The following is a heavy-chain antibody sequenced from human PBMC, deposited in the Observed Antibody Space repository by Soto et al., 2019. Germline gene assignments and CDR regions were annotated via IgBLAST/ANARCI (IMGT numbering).Heavy chain of an antibody. D-gene: IGHD4-17*01. CDR3: ARPSTTVTTLDDGMDV. CDR1: GFTFSDYY. J-gene: IGHJ6*02. Sequence: QVQLVESGGGLVKPGGSLSLSCAASGFTFSDYYMSWIRQAPVKGLEWVSYIRSSGITIYYADSVKGRFTISRDNAKNSLYLQTNSVSAEATAVYYCARPSTTVTTLDDGMDVWGQGTTVTVSS. CDR2: IRSSGITI. V-gene: IGHV3-11*01.